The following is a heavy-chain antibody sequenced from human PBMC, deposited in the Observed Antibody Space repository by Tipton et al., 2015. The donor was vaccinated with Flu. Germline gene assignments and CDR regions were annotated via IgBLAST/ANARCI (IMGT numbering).Heavy chain of an antibody. CDR3: ARRDFSNYVSDPKSWIDR. D-gene: IGHD4-11*01. CDR2: IHRSGST. J-gene: IGHJ5*02. CDR1: GYSINSGYY. Sequence: TLSLTCAVSGYSINSGYYWGWVRQPPGRGLEWIATIHRSGSTNYNSSLKSRITISVDRSKNQFSLEMKSVTAADMALYYCARRDFSNYVSDPKSWIDRWGQGTLVTVSS. V-gene: IGHV4-38-2*01.